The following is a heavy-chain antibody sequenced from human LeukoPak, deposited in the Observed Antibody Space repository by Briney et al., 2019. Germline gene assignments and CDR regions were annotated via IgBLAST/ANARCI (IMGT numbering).Heavy chain of an antibody. CDR1: GGSFSGYY. D-gene: IGHD2-15*01. V-gene: IGHV4-34*01. CDR2: INHNGST. Sequence: SETLSLTCTVYGGSFSGYYWNWIRRPPGKGLVWIGEINHNGSTNYNPSLKSRVTISVDTSKNQFSLKLSSVTAADTAVYYCASPSGRGGYSFDYWGQGTLVTVSS. J-gene: IGHJ4*02. CDR3: ASPSGRGGYSFDY.